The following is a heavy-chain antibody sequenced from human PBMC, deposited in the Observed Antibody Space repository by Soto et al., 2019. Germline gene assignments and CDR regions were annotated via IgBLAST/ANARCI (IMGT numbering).Heavy chain of an antibody. D-gene: IGHD4-17*01. V-gene: IGHV1-18*01. J-gene: IGHJ4*02. CDR2: ISGSNGDT. CDR1: GYNIFNYG. Sequence: QIHLVQSVAEVKKPGASVKVSCRTSGYNIFNYGITWVRQAPGQGLEWMGWISGSNGDTTYALKFQGRVRMTTDPSTSTAYLNLWSLTSDDTAVYYCARDSTDYGGFDLDYWGQGTLVTVSS. CDR3: ARDSTDYGGFDLDY.